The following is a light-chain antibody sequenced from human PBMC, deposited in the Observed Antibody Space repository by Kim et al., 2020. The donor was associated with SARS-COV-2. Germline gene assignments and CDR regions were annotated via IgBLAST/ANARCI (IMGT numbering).Light chain of an antibody. Sequence: ASIGDRVTITCRASQGISNYLAWYQQKPGKVPKLLIYAASTLQSGVPSRFSGSGSGTDFTLTISTLQPEDVATYYCQKYDSAPKTFGQGTKVDIK. V-gene: IGKV1-27*01. CDR3: QKYDSAPKT. J-gene: IGKJ1*01. CDR1: QGISNY. CDR2: AAS.